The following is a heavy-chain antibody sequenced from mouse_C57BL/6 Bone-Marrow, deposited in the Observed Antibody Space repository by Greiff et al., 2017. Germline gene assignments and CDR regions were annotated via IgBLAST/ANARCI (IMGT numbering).Heavy chain of an antibody. V-gene: IGHV5-17*01. CDR3: ARPRPWFAY. J-gene: IGHJ3*01. CDR1: GFTFSDYG. Sequence: EVKLVESGGGLVKPGGSLKLSCAASGFTFSDYGMHWVRQAPEKGLEWVAYISSGSSTIYYADTVKGRFTISRDNAKTTLFLQMTSRRSEYTALYYCARPRPWFAYWGQGTLVTVSA. CDR2: ISSGSSTI.